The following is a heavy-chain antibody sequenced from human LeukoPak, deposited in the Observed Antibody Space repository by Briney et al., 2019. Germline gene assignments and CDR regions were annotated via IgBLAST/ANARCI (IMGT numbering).Heavy chain of an antibody. J-gene: IGHJ3*02. D-gene: IGHD2-15*01. CDR1: GFTFSSYW. CDR3: ARRLLDIVVVVAAPDAFDI. V-gene: IGHV3-7*03. Sequence: GGSLRLSCAASGFTFSSYWMSWVRQAPGKGLEWVANIKQDGSEKYYVDSVKGRFTISRDNAKNSLYLQMNSLRAEDTAVYYCARRLLDIVVVVAAPDAFDIWGQGTMVTVSS. CDR2: IKQDGSEK.